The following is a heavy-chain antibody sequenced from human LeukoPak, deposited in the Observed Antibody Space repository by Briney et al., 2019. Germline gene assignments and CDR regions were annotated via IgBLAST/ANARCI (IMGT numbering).Heavy chain of an antibody. Sequence: SETLSLTCTVSGGSISSYFWSWIRQAPGKGLEWIGSIYYSGSTNYNPPLKSRVTISVDTSKNQFSLKLTSVTAADTAVYYCARDKVVIAARYHYYYGLDVWGQGTTVTVSS. CDR1: GGSISSYF. J-gene: IGHJ6*02. V-gene: IGHV4-59*01. CDR2: IYYSGST. CDR3: ARDKVVIAARYHYYYGLDV. D-gene: IGHD2-15*01.